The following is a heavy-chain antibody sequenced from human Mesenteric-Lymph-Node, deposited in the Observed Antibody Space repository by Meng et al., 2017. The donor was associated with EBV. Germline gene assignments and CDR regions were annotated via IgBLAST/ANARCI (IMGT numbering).Heavy chain of an antibody. D-gene: IGHD3-3*01. CDR2: FYYSENT. CDR1: GRSRSSSSSY. CDR3: ARRPWRLYYYFDY. Sequence: QVELLESGPGLVKPSDTLSLNCTVSGRSRSSSSSYWGWIRQPPGKGLEWIGYFYYSENTYYNPSLNSRVTISVDTSKNQFSLKLSSVTAADTAVYYCARRPWRLYYYFDYWGQGTLVTVSS. J-gene: IGHJ4*02. V-gene: IGHV4-39*07.